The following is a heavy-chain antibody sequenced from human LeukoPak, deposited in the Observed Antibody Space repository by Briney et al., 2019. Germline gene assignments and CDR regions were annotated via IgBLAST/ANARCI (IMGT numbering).Heavy chain of an antibody. CDR1: GYTFTSYG. Sequence: ASVKVSCKASGYTFTSYGMSWVRQAPGQGLEWMGWTSAYNGNTNYAQTFQGRVTMTIDRSASTAYMELRSLRSEDTAVYYCATDPGLVAARPRGWFDPWGQGTLVTVSS. D-gene: IGHD6-6*01. V-gene: IGHV1-18*01. CDR2: TSAYNGNT. J-gene: IGHJ5*02. CDR3: ATDPGLVAARPRGWFDP.